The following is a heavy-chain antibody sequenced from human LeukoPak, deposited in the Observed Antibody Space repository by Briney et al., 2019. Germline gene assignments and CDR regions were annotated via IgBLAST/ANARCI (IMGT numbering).Heavy chain of an antibody. CDR3: ASTTVVRGVIIPYYYYGMDV. Sequence: PGGSLRLSCAASGFTFSSYAMHWVRQAPGKGLEWVAVISYDGSNKYYADSVKGRFTISRDNSKNTLYLQMNSLRAEDTAVYYCASTTVVRGVIIPYYYYGMDVWGQGTTVTVSS. V-gene: IGHV3-30*04. CDR1: GFTFSSYA. CDR2: ISYDGSNK. D-gene: IGHD3-10*01. J-gene: IGHJ6*02.